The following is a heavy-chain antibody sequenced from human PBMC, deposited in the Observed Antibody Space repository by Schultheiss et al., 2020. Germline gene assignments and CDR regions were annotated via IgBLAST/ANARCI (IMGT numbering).Heavy chain of an antibody. J-gene: IGHJ6*04. CDR2: ISYDGSNK. CDR1: GFTFSSYD. D-gene: IGHD3-3*02. V-gene: IGHV3-30*03. CDR3: ARSIFGVVIPVHYYGMDV. Sequence: GESLKISCAASGFTFSSYDMHWVRQAPGKGLEWVAVISYDGSNKYYADSVKGRFTISRDNSKNTLYLQMNSLRAEDTAVYYCARSIFGVVIPVHYYGMDVWGKGTTVTGSS.